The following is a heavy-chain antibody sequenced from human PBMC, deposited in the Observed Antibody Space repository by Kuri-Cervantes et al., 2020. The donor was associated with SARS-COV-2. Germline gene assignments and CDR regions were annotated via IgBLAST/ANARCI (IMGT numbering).Heavy chain of an antibody. V-gene: IGHV4-59*08. CDR1: GGSISSYY. CDR2: VYYSGST. D-gene: IGHD2-2*03. CDR3: ARHGYCSSTSCRRPFDY. J-gene: IGHJ4*02. Sequence: SETLSLTCTVSGGSISSYYWSWIRQPPGKGLEWIGYVYYSGSTNYNPSLKSRVTISVDTSKNQFSLKLSSVTAADTAVYYCARHGYCSSTSCRRPFDYWGQGTLVTVSS.